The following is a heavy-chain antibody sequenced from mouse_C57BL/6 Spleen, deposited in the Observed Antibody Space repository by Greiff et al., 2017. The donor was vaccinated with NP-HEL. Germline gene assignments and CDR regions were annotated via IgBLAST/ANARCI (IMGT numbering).Heavy chain of an antibody. Sequence: QVQLKESGPELVKPGASVKISCKASGYAFSSSWMNWVKQRPGKGLEWIGRIYPGDGDTNYNGKFKGKATLTADKSSSTAYMQLSSLTSEDSAVYFCAREDYGSTYYFDYWGQGTTLTVSS. J-gene: IGHJ2*01. CDR2: IYPGDGDT. V-gene: IGHV1-82*01. CDR1: GYAFSSSW. D-gene: IGHD1-1*01. CDR3: AREDYGSTYYFDY.